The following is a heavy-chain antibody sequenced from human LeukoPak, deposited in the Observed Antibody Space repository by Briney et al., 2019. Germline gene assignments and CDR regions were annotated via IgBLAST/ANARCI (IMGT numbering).Heavy chain of an antibody. CDR1: GDSVYSNSAA. CDR2: TYYRSKWYN. CDR3: ARVGGTYYDILTGYPYFDY. Sequence: SQTLSLTCAISGDSVYSNSAAWNWIRQSPSRGLEWLVRTYYRSKWYNDYAVSVKSRITINPDTSKNQFSLQLNSVTPEDTAVYYCARVGGTYYDILTGYPYFDYWGQGTLVTVSS. V-gene: IGHV6-1*01. D-gene: IGHD3-9*01. J-gene: IGHJ4*02.